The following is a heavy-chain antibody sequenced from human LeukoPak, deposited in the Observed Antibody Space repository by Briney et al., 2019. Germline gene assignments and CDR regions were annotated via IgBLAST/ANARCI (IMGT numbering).Heavy chain of an antibody. V-gene: IGHV1-69*13. CDR1: GGTFSSYA. CDR3: ASEYKYDSSGANAFDI. J-gene: IGHJ3*02. CDR2: IIPIFGTA. Sequence: ASVKVSCKASGGTFSSYAISWVRQAPGQGLEWMGGIIPIFGTANYAQKFQGRVTITADESTSTAYMELSSLRSEDTAVYYCASEYKYDSSGANAFDIWGQGTMVTVSS. D-gene: IGHD3-22*01.